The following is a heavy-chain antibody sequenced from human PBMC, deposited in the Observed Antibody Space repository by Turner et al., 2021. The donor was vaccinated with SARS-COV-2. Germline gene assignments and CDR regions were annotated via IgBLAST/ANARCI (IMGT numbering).Heavy chain of an antibody. CDR3: AGEEVVFRASHTLYYYGMDV. CDR1: GGSISSSSYY. D-gene: IGHD3-22*01. CDR2: IYYSESN. J-gene: IGHJ6*02. V-gene: IGHV4-39*01. Sequence: QLQLQESGPGLVKPSETLSLTCTVSGGSISSSSYYWGWIRQPPGKGLEWIGSIYYSESNYYNPSLKSRVTISVDTSKNQFSLKLSSVTAADTAVYYCAGEEVVFRASHTLYYYGMDVWGQGTTVTVSS.